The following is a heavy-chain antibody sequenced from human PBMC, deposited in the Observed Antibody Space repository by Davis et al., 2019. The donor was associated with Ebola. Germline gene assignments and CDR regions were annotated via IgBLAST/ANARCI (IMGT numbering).Heavy chain of an antibody. Sequence: SETLSLTCTVSGGSISSYYWSWIRQPPGKGLEWIGEINHSGSTNYNPSLKSRVTISVDTSKNQFSLKLSSVTAADTAVYYCARGGLRFLEWLFYGMDVWGQGTTVTVSS. D-gene: IGHD3-3*01. CDR2: INHSGST. CDR3: ARGGLRFLEWLFYGMDV. V-gene: IGHV4-34*01. J-gene: IGHJ6*02. CDR1: GGSISSYY.